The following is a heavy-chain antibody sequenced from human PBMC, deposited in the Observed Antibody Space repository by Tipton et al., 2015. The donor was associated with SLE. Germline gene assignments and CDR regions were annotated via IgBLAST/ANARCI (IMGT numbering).Heavy chain of an antibody. Sequence: TLSLTCAVYGGSFSGYYWSWIRQPPGKGLEWIGEINHSGSTNYNPSLKSRVTISVDTSKNQFSLKLSSVTAADTAVYYCARLMVGATNHAFDIWGQGTMVTVSS. D-gene: IGHD1-26*01. CDR1: GGSFSGYY. CDR3: ARLMVGATNHAFDI. V-gene: IGHV4-34*01. CDR2: INHSGST. J-gene: IGHJ3*02.